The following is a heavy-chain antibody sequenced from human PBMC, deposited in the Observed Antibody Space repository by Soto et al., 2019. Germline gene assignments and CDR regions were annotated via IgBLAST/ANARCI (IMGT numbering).Heavy chain of an antibody. CDR1: GFTFSNAW. J-gene: IGHJ4*02. V-gene: IGHV3-15*07. CDR2: IKSKTDGGTT. D-gene: IGHD2-15*01. CDR3: TRTGGYCCGCSCYLRASVY. Sequence: EVQLVESGGGLVKPGGSLRLSCAASGFTFSNAWMNWVRQAPGKGLEWVGRIKSKTDGGTTDYAAPVKGRFTISRDESTNTLYLQINRLKTEVTDEYYCTRTGGYCCGCSCYLRASVYWGQGTLVNVSS.